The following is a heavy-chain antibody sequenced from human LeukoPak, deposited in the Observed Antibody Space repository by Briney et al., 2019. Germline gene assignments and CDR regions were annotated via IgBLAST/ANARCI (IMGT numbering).Heavy chain of an antibody. V-gene: IGHV4-4*07. CDR2: IYTSGST. D-gene: IGHD3-10*01. CDR3: ARDSGSGSFLGYWYFDL. Sequence: PSETLSLTCTVSGGSISSYYWSWIRQPAGKGLEWIGRIYTSGSTNYNPSLKSRVTISVDKSKNQFSLKLSSATAADTAVYYCARDSGSGSFLGYWYFDLWGRGTLVTVSS. J-gene: IGHJ2*01. CDR1: GGSISSYY.